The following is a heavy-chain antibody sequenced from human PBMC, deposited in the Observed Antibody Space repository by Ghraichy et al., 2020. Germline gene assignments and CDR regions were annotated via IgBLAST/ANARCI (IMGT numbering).Heavy chain of an antibody. D-gene: IGHD6-19*01. Sequence: SETLSLTCTVSGGSISSSSYYWGWIRQPPGKGLEWIGCIYYSGSTYYNPSLKSRVTISVDTSKNQFSLKLSSVTAADTAVYYCARHPPLSLSSGWYAFDYWGQGTLVTVSS. CDR3: ARHPPLSLSSGWYAFDY. CDR1: GGSISSSSYY. CDR2: IYYSGST. J-gene: IGHJ4*02. V-gene: IGHV4-39*01.